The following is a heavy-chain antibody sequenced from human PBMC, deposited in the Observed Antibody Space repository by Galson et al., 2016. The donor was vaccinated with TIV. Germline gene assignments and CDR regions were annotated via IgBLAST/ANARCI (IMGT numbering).Heavy chain of an antibody. CDR1: GYTFSIYP. J-gene: IGHJ4*02. CDR3: ARPPYCGGACFKYDS. V-gene: IGHV1-3*01. D-gene: IGHD2-21*01. CDR2: VNADNGYT. Sequence: SVKVSCKASGYTFSIYPIHWVRQAPGQRLEWMGWVNADNGYTKYSRRFQGRVTITRDTSASTAYMELRGLRSEDTAVYYCARPPYCGGACFKYDSWDQGTLVTVSS.